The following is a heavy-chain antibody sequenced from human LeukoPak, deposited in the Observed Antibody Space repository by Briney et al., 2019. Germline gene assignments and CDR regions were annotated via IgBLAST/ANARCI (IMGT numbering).Heavy chain of an antibody. Sequence: ASVKVSCKASVYTFTDHYMHWVRQAPGQGLEWMGFINPKTGATRYAQKFQGSITVTRDTSVNTAYMELSGLGPDDTAMYYCVRVAYCGANCYYYVDSWGQGTLVTVSS. J-gene: IGHJ4*02. D-gene: IGHD2-21*02. CDR3: VRVAYCGANCYYYVDS. CDR2: INPKTGAT. CDR1: VYTFTDHY. V-gene: IGHV1-2*02.